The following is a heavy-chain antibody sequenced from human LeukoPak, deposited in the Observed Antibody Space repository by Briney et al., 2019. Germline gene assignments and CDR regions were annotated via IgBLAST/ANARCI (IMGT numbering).Heavy chain of an antibody. CDR1: GFTFSSYA. Sequence: PGGSLRLSCAASGFTFSSYAMSWVRQAPGKGLEWVSAISSSSSTISYADSVKGRFTISRDNAKNSLYLQMNSLRDEDTAVYYCARGGAARPDYWGQGTLVTVSS. J-gene: IGHJ4*02. D-gene: IGHD6-6*01. CDR2: ISSSSSTI. CDR3: ARGGAARPDY. V-gene: IGHV3-48*02.